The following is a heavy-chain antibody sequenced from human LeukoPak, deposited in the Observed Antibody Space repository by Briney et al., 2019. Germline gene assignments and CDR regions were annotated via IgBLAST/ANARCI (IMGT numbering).Heavy chain of an antibody. CDR3: AKVAKYYYGPESYYFFEQ. CDR2: TNQDVTEK. Sequence: PRGSLRLSCAASGFPFSTYWVSWVRQAPGEGLGWVANTNQDVTEKYYMNSVKGRFTISRDYAKSSLYLQMNSLRVEDTAVYYCAKVAKYYYGPESYYFFEQWGQGTPVTASS. D-gene: IGHD3-10*01. CDR1: GFPFSTYW. V-gene: IGHV3-7*01. J-gene: IGHJ4*02.